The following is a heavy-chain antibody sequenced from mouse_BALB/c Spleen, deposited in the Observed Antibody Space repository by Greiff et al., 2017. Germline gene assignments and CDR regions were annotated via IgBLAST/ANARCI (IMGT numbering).Heavy chain of an antibody. CDR3: AREWYHRAMDY. J-gene: IGHJ4*01. CDR1: GYTFTSYV. V-gene: IGHV1-14*01. D-gene: IGHD2-1*01. Sequence: VHVKQSGPELVKPGASVKMSCKASGYTFTSYVMHWVKQKPGQGLEWIGYINPYNDGTKYNEKFKGKATLTSDKSSSTAYMELSSLTSEDSAVYYCAREWYHRAMDYWGQGTSVTVSS. CDR2: INPYNDGT.